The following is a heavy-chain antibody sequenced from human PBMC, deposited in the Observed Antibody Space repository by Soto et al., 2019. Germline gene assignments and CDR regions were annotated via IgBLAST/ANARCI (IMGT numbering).Heavy chain of an antibody. V-gene: IGHV5-10-1*01. Sequence: PGESLKISCKGSGYSFTTYWITWGRQMPGKGLEWMGRIDPSDSYTNYSPSFQGHVTISADKSISTAYLQWSSLKASDTAMYYCARQGGSYSTHSYYHEMDVWGQGTTVTVSS. J-gene: IGHJ6*02. D-gene: IGHD6-6*01. CDR3: ARQGGSYSTHSYYHEMDV. CDR1: GYSFTTYW. CDR2: IDPSDSYT.